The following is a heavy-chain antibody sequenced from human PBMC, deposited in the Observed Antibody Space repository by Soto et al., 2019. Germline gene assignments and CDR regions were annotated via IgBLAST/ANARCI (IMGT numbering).Heavy chain of an antibody. V-gene: IGHV3-33*01. Sequence: QVQLVESGGGVVQPWRSLRLSCAASGFTFSSYGMHWVRQAPGKGLEWVAVIWYDGSNKYYADSVKGRFTISRDNSKNTLYLQMNSLRAEDTAVYYCARDPDSSGWYNWFDPWGQGTLVTVSS. D-gene: IGHD6-19*01. CDR1: GFTFSSYG. CDR2: IWYDGSNK. CDR3: ARDPDSSGWYNWFDP. J-gene: IGHJ5*02.